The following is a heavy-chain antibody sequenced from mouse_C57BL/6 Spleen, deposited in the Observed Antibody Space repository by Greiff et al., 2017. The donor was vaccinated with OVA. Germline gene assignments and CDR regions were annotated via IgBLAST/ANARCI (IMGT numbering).Heavy chain of an antibody. CDR3: ASTHYYGSSYRYFDV. Sequence: QVQLQQPGAELVKPGASVKLSCKASGYTFTSYWMQWVKQRPGQGLEWIGEIDPSDSYTNYNQKFKGKATLTVDTSSSTAYMQLSSLTSEDSAVYYCASTHYYGSSYRYFDVWGTGTTVTVSS. CDR1: GYTFTSYW. V-gene: IGHV1-50*01. D-gene: IGHD1-1*01. CDR2: IDPSDSYT. J-gene: IGHJ1*03.